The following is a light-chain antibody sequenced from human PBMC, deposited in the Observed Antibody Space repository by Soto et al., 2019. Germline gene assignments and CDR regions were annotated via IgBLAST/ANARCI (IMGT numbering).Light chain of an antibody. Sequence: GWTQSSGTLSLSPGDRATLSCRASQSVSSNYLAWYQQKPGQAPRLLIYGASSRATGIPDRFSGSGSGTDFTLTISRLEPEDFAVYYCQRYGTSLPLTFGGGT. J-gene: IGKJ4*01. V-gene: IGKV3-20*01. CDR1: QSVSSNY. CDR2: GAS. CDR3: QRYGTSLPLT.